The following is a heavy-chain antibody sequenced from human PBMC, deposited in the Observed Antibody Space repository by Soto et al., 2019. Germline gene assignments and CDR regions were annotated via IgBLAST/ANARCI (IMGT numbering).Heavy chain of an antibody. CDR2: ISHSGRA. Sequence: PSETLSLTCGVSGFCIQTSYFCGWLRQPPGKGLEWTGLISHSGRAISHPSFESRATISLDTTNNAFSLTIKSVTAADTAVYYCARCWSFRLVGVPLDSWGQGTLVTVSS. CDR1: GFCIQTSYF. D-gene: IGHD3-16*02. CDR3: ARCWSFRLVGVPLDS. V-gene: IGHV4-38-2*01. J-gene: IGHJ4*02.